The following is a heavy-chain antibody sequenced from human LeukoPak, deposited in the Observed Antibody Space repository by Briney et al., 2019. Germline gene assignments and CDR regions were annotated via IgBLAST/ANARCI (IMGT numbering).Heavy chain of an antibody. CDR1: GFRFSTYK. CDR3: ARDPRFGAFDI. J-gene: IGHJ3*02. Sequence: GGSLRLSCLASGFRFSTYKMNWVRQAPGEGLEWASSITSSGDYLYYADSVKGRFTISRDNAKNSLYLQMNSLRTEGTAVYYCARDPRFGAFDIWGQGTMVTVSS. V-gene: IGHV3-21*01. CDR2: ITSSGDYL. D-gene: IGHD3-10*02.